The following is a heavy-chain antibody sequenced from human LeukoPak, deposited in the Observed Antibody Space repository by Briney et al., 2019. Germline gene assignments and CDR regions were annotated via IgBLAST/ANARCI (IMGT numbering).Heavy chain of an antibody. D-gene: IGHD5-18*01. J-gene: IGHJ4*02. V-gene: IGHV4-59*01. CDR1: GGSISSYY. Sequence: SETLSLTCTVSGGSISSYYWSWIRQPPGKGLEWIGYIYYSGSTNYNPSLKSRVTISVDTSKNQFSLKLSSVTAADTAVYYCARDNGYSYGRRYFDYWGQGTLVTVSS. CDR2: IYYSGST. CDR3: ARDNGYSYGRRYFDY.